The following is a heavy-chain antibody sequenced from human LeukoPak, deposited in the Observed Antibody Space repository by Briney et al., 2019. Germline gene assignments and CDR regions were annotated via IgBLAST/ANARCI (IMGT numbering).Heavy chain of an antibody. D-gene: IGHD6-13*01. CDR2: IYYSGST. V-gene: IGHV4-39*07. J-gene: IGHJ3*02. Sequence: SETLSLTCTVSGGSISSSSYYWGWIRQPPGKGLEWIGSIYYSGSTYYNPSLKSRVTISVGTSKNQFSLKLSSVTAADTAVYYCARGAGYSSSFDAFDIWGQGTMVTVSS. CDR1: GGSISSSSYY. CDR3: ARGAGYSSSFDAFDI.